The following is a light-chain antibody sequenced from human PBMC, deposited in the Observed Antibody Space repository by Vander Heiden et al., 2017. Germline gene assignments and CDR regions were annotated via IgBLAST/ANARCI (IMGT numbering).Light chain of an antibody. V-gene: IGKV3-11*01. J-gene: IGKJ4*01. CDR2: DAS. CDR3: QQRSNYLFT. CDR1: QSVSSY. Sequence: EIVLTQSPATLSLSPGERATLSCRASQSVSSYLAWYQQKPGQAPRLLIYDASNSATAIPARFSGSGSGTDFTLTISSLEPEDFAVYYCQQRSNYLFTFGGGTKVEIK.